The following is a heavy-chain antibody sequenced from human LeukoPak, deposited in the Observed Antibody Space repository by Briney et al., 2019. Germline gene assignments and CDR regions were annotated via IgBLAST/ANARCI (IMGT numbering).Heavy chain of an antibody. Sequence: GGSLRLSCAASGFTFSSYAMHWVRQAPGKGLEWVAVISYDGSNKYYADSVKGRFTISRDNSKNTLYLQMNSLRAEDTAVYYCANYGDGGYWGKETLVTVSS. J-gene: IGHJ4*02. D-gene: IGHD4-17*01. V-gene: IGHV3-30-3*01. CDR1: GFTFSSYA. CDR3: ANYGDGGY. CDR2: ISYDGSNK.